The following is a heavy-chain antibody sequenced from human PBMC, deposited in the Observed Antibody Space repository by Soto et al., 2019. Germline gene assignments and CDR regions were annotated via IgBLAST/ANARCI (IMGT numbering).Heavy chain of an antibody. CDR2: LRGGGSPI. CDR1: GLTFSTYE. D-gene: IGHD1-7*01. Sequence: PGGSLRLSCAASGLTFSTYEMNWVRQAPGKGLEWVSYLRGGGSPILYADSVKGRFTISRDNAKNSLYLQMNSLRAEDTAIYYCASKIFGTTYFDYWGQGALVTVSS. CDR3: ASKIFGTTYFDY. J-gene: IGHJ4*02. V-gene: IGHV3-48*03.